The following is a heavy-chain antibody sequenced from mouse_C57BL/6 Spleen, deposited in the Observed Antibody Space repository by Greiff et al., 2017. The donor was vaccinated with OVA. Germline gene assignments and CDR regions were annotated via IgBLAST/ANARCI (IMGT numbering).Heavy chain of an antibody. CDR3: ARGVGREDYFDY. CDR1: GYTFTSYG. V-gene: IGHV1-81*01. J-gene: IGHJ2*01. CDR2: IYPRSGNT. Sequence: QVQLKQSGAELARPGASVKLSCKASGYTFTSYGISWVKQRTGQGLEWIGEIYPRSGNTYYNAKFKGKATLTADKSSSTAYMELRSLTSEDSAVYFCARGVGREDYFDYWGQGTTLTVSS. D-gene: IGHD4-1*01.